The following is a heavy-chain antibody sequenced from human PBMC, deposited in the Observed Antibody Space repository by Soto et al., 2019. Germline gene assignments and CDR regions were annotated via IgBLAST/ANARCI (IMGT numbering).Heavy chain of an antibody. CDR3: AIVRSWSGYAY. V-gene: IGHV1-24*01. Sequence: ASVKVSCKVSGHTLIELSMHWARQAPGKGLEWVGGFDLEEGETLYAQRFQGRISMTEDTSTDTAYLEINNLRSEDTAVYYCAIVRSWSGYAYWGQGTPVTVSS. J-gene: IGHJ4*02. D-gene: IGHD3-3*01. CDR1: GHTLIELS. CDR2: FDLEEGET.